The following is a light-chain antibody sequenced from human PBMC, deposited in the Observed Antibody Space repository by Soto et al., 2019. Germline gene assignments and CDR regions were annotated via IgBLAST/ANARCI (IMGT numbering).Light chain of an antibody. CDR3: QQRSNWPPIT. CDR2: GLS. V-gene: IGKV3D-20*02. CDR1: QSVISSH. Sequence: VLTQSPGTLSLSPGERATLSCRASQSVISSHFAWYQQKPGQAPRLLIYGLSIRAPGVPARFSVSGSGTEFTLTISSLQSEDFAVYYCQQRSNWPPITFGQGTRLEIK. J-gene: IGKJ5*01.